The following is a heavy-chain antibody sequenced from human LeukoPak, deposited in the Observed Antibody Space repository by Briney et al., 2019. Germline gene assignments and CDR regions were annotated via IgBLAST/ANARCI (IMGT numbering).Heavy chain of an antibody. D-gene: IGHD6-19*01. CDR1: GGSISSYY. Sequence: PSETLSLTCTVSGGSISSYYWSWIRQPPGKGLEWIGYINYSGSTNYNPSLKSRVTISVDTSKNQISLKLSSVTAADTAVYYRARDELGSGWYYGAFDIWGQGTMVTVSS. V-gene: IGHV4-59*01. J-gene: IGHJ3*02. CDR2: INYSGST. CDR3: ARDELGSGWYYGAFDI.